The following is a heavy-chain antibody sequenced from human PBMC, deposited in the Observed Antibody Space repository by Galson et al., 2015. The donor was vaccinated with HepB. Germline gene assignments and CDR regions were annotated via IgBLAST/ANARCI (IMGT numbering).Heavy chain of an antibody. CDR1: GYSFTSYG. V-gene: IGHV1-18*01. D-gene: IGHD3-10*01. CDR3: ARADYGSGSYYNPYYYYYMDV. Sequence: QSGAEVKKPGESLKISCKGSGYSFTSYGISWVRQAPGQGLEWMGWISAYNGNTNYAQKLQGRVTMTTNTSTSTAYMELRSLRSDDTAVYYCARADYGSGSYYNPYYYYYMDVWGKGTTVTVSS. J-gene: IGHJ6*03. CDR2: ISAYNGNT.